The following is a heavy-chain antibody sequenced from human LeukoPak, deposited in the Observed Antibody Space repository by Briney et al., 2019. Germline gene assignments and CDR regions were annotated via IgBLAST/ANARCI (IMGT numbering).Heavy chain of an antibody. CDR2: IKQDGSEK. Sequence: PGGSLRLSCAASGFTFSNCWMTWVRQAPGKGLEWVANIKQDGSEKYYVDSVKGRFTISRDNAKNSLYLQMNSLRAEDTAVYYCARDVAAAGSDYWGQGTLVTVSS. CDR3: ARDVAAAGSDY. J-gene: IGHJ4*02. CDR1: GFTFSNCW. D-gene: IGHD6-13*01. V-gene: IGHV3-7*01.